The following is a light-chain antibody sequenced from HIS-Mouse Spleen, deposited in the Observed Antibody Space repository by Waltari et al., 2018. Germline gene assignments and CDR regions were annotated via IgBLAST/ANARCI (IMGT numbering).Light chain of an antibody. CDR1: SSAVGGYNY. CDR3: SSYTSSSTLWV. Sequence: QSALTQPASVSGSPGQSTTISSPGTSSAVGGYNYVPWYQQHPGKAPKLMIYEVSNRPSGVSNRFSGSKSGNTASLTISGLQAEDEADYYCSSYTSSSTLWVFGGGTKLTVL. V-gene: IGLV2-14*01. CDR2: EVS. J-gene: IGLJ3*02.